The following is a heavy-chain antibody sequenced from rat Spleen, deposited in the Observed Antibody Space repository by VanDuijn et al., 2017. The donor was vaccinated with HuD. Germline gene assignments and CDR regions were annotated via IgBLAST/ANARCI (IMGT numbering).Heavy chain of an antibody. D-gene: IGHD1-9*01. CDR2: ISPSGVT. V-gene: IGHV5-25*01. CDR3: ARQDIYYGYNYGYFDY. CDR1: GFTFSSYD. Sequence: EVQLMESGGALVQPGRSLKVSCAASGFTFSSYDMAWVRQAPTKGLEWVASISPSGVTYYRDSVKGRFTVSRENTERTLYLQMDSLRSGDTATYYCARQDIYYGYNYGYFDYWGQGVMVTVSS. J-gene: IGHJ2*01.